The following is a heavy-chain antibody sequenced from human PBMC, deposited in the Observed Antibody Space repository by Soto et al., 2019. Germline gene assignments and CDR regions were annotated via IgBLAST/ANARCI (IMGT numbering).Heavy chain of an antibody. CDR3: ATDTTYYYDSSGYLGAFDI. V-gene: IGHV1-24*01. Sequence: ASVKVSCKVSGYTLTELSMHWVRQAPGKGLEWMGGFDPEYGETIYAQKFQGRVTMTEDTSTDTAYMELSSLRSEDTAVYYCATDTTYYYDSSGYLGAFDIWGQGTMVTVSS. D-gene: IGHD3-22*01. J-gene: IGHJ3*02. CDR1: GYTLTELS. CDR2: FDPEYGET.